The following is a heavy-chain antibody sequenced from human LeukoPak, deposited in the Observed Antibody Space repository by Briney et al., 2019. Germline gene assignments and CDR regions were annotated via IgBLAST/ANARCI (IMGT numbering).Heavy chain of an antibody. Sequence: SETLSLTCTVSGVPISSDYWNWIRQPAGKGLEWIGRIYTSGSTNYNPSLKSRVTMSVDTSKNEISLKLTSMTAAETAVYYCARDHDGEDYGNAFDIWGHGTMVTVSS. J-gene: IGHJ3*02. D-gene: IGHD4-17*01. CDR1: GVPISSDY. CDR2: IYTSGST. CDR3: ARDHDGEDYGNAFDI. V-gene: IGHV4-4*07.